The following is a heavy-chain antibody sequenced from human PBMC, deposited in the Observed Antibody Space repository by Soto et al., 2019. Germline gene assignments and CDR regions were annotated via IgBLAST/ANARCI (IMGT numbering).Heavy chain of an antibody. D-gene: IGHD2-2*01. V-gene: IGHV3-21*01. CDR2: VSSSSSHI. CDR1: VFTFSRYS. CDR3: ARGISDYVVVVPPALDV. Sequence: GGSLRLSCSASVFTFSRYSMNWVRQAPGKGLEWVSSVSSSSSHIYYADSVKGRFTISRDNADNSLYLQMNSLRADDTAVYFCARGISDYVVVVPPALDVWGQGKTVTGSS. J-gene: IGHJ6*02.